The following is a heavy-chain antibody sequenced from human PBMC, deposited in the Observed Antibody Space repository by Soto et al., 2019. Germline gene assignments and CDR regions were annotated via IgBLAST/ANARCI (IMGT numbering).Heavy chain of an antibody. CDR3: ERDWYYYGSGKYYPTY. Sequence: QVQLVESGGGVVQPGRSLRLSCAASGFTFSSYAMHWVRQTPGKGLEWVAVISYDGSKKYYADSVEGRFIISRDNSKNTLYLQMNSLRAEDTAVYYCERDWYYYGSGKYYPTYWGQGTLVTVSS. CDR1: GFTFSSYA. D-gene: IGHD3-10*01. J-gene: IGHJ4*02. V-gene: IGHV3-30-3*01. CDR2: ISYDGSKK.